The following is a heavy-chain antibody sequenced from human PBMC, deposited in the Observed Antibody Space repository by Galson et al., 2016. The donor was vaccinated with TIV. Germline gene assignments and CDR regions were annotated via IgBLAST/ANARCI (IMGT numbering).Heavy chain of an antibody. J-gene: IGHJ5*02. CDR3: AGGLRGSSPVANNGFDP. V-gene: IGHV4-30-4*08. CDR1: GGSMNSGVYY. Sequence: TQSLTCSVSGGSMNSGVYYWTWIRQPPGKGLEWIGSIYYSEIIYYNPSLNSRVITSVDTSKHQFSPMVGSVTAADTAVYYCAGGLRGSSPVANNGFDPWGQGTQVTVSS. D-gene: IGHD3-16*01. CDR2: IYYSEII.